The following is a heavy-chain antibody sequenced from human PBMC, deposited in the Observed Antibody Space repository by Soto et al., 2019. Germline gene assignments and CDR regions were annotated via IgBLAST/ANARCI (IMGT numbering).Heavy chain of an antibody. CDR3: ARCTVDTIVTSGWCHYLDP. J-gene: IGHJ5*02. CDR2: VIGSGGTT. Sequence: EVQLLDSGGGLVQPGGSLRLSCAASGFTFSSSAMSWVRQAPGKGLEWVSAVIGSGGTTYYADSVRGRFTFSRDNSKNTLYLQMNSLRAEDTAIYFCARCTVDTIVTSGWCHYLDPWGQGTLVTVSS. CDR1: GFTFSSSA. V-gene: IGHV3-23*01. D-gene: IGHD6-19*01.